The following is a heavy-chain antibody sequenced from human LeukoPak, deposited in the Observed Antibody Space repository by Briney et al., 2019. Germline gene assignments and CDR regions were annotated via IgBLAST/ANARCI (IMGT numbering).Heavy chain of an antibody. V-gene: IGHV3-7*01. CDR2: INGGGSET. CDR1: GFSINAQW. Sequence: GGSLRLSCAAPGFSINAQWRSWVRQAPGKGLEWVANINGGGSETYYVDSLKGRFTIPGENAKNSLSLQKNSMRVDDTAVYYCARGGTFYFEAFDIWGQGTMVTVSS. CDR3: ARGGTFYFEAFDI. J-gene: IGHJ3*02. D-gene: IGHD2/OR15-2a*01.